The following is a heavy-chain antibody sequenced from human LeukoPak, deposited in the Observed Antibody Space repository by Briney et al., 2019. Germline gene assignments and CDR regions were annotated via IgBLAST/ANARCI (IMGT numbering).Heavy chain of an antibody. Sequence: GGSLRLSCAPSGVTLSRCVMSCVRQAPGEGRGWVSAISDGGDTTYYADSVEGRFTVSRDNSKNTEELEMISVGADDTDLYYCVKEIRGMRFGDYWGQGALVTVSS. J-gene: IGHJ4*02. D-gene: IGHD3-16*01. CDR1: GVTLSRCV. V-gene: IGHV3-23*01. CDR2: ISDGGDTT. CDR3: VKEIRGMRFGDY.